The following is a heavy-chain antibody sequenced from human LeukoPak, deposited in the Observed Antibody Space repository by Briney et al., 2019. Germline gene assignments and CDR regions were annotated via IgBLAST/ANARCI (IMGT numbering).Heavy chain of an antibody. CDR2: ISAYNGNT. V-gene: IGHV1-18*01. CDR1: GYTFTSYD. D-gene: IGHD4-11*01. J-gene: IGHJ4*02. CDR3: ARARVTLQLLHVKEDY. Sequence: ASVKVSCKASGYTFTSYDINWVRQAPGQGLEWMGWISAYNGNTNYAQKLQGRVTMTTDTSTSTAYMELRSLRSDDTAVYYCARARVTLQLLHVKEDYWGQGTLVTVSS.